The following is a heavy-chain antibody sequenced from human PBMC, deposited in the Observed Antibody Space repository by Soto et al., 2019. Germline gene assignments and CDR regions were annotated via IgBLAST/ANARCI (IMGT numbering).Heavy chain of an antibody. J-gene: IGHJ4*02. D-gene: IGHD3-10*01. CDR3: ARVVTMVRSLYYFDY. CDR2: ISSSSSYI. Sequence: GGSLRLSCAASGFTFSSYSMNWVRQAPGKGLEWVSSISSSSSYIYYADSVKGRFTISRDNAKNSLYLQMNSLRAEDTAVYYCARVVTMVRSLYYFDYWGQGTLVTVSS. V-gene: IGHV3-21*01. CDR1: GFTFSSYS.